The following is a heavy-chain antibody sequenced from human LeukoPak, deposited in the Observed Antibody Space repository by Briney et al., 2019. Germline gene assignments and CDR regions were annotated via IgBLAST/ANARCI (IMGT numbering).Heavy chain of an antibody. CDR1: GCTFDDYA. D-gene: IGHD3-10*01. J-gene: IGHJ4*02. CDR2: ISWNSGSI. CDR3: ATEPLWFGG. V-gene: IGHV3-9*01. Sequence: GGSLRLSCAASGCTFDDYAMHWVRQAPGKGLEGVSGISWNSGSIGYADSVKGRFSISRDNAKNSLSLQMNSLRAEDTALYYCATEPLWFGGWGQGTLVTVSS.